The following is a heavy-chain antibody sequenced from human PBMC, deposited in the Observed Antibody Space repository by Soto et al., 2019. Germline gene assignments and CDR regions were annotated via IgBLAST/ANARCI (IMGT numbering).Heavy chain of an antibody. CDR3: ARENYDYVWGSYRNDAFDI. J-gene: IGHJ3*02. Sequence: QVQLVQSGAEVKKPGASVKVSCKASGYTFTSYAMHWVRQAPGQRLEWMGWINAGNGNTKYSQKFQGRVTITRDTPASTAYMELSSLRSEDTAVYYCARENYDYVWGSYRNDAFDIWGQGTMVTVSS. CDR2: INAGNGNT. V-gene: IGHV1-3*01. D-gene: IGHD3-16*02. CDR1: GYTFTSYA.